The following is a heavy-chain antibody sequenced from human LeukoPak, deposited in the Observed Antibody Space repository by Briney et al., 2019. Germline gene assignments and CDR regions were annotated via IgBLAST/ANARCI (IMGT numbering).Heavy chain of an antibody. CDR2: IKQDGSEK. J-gene: IGHJ4*02. CDR1: GFTFSNYW. CDR3: AKSRSLDY. V-gene: IGHV3-7*01. Sequence: GGSLRLSCAASGFTFSNYWMAWVRQAPVKGLEWVANIKQDGSEKYYVDSVKGRFTISRDNAKNSLYLQMNSLRAEDTAVYYCAKSRSLDYWGQGTLVTVSS.